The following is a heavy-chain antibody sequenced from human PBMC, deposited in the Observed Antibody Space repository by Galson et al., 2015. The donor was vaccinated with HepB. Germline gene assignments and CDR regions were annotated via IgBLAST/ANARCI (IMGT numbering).Heavy chain of an antibody. CDR3: ARPFNLGYCSSTSCYGGEAEDWYFDL. Sequence: SLRLSCAASGFTFSSYAMHWVRQAPGKGLEWVAVISYDGSNKYYADSVKGRFTISRDNSKNTLYLQMNSLRAEDTAVYYCARPFNLGYCSSTSCYGGEAEDWYFDLWGRGTLVTVSS. J-gene: IGHJ2*01. D-gene: IGHD2-2*01. CDR1: GFTFSSYA. CDR2: ISYDGSNK. V-gene: IGHV3-30*04.